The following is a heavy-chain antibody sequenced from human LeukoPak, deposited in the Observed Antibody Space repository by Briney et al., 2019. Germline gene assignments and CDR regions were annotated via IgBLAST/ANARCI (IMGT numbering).Heavy chain of an antibody. CDR2: ISYDGSNK. CDR3: ARGPQLVRYYYYGMDV. CDR1: GFTFSSYA. V-gene: IGHV3-30-3*01. D-gene: IGHD6-13*01. J-gene: IGHJ6*02. Sequence: GSLRLSCAASGFTFSSYAMHWVRQAPGKGLEWVAVISYDGSNKYYADSVKGRFTISRDNSKNTLYLQMNSLRAEDTAVYYCARGPQLVRYYYYGMDVWGQGTTVTVSS.